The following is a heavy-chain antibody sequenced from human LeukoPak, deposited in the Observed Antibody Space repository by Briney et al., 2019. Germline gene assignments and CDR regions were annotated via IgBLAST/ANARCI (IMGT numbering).Heavy chain of an antibody. J-gene: IGHJ4*02. CDR2: ISSSSSYI. Sequence: PGGSLRLSCAASGFTFSSYSMNWVRQAPGKGLGWVSSISSSSSYIYYADSVKGRFTISRDNAKNSLYLQMNSLRAEDTAVYYCARVGCSGGSCYSDYWGQGTLVTVSS. CDR3: ARVGCSGGSCYSDY. D-gene: IGHD2-15*01. V-gene: IGHV3-21*01. CDR1: GFTFSSYS.